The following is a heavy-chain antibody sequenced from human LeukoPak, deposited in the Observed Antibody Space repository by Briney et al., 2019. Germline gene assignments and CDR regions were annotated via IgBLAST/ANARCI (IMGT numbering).Heavy chain of an antibody. CDR2: NYPDDSDT. CDR3: ARRMVRGVMDYFDY. J-gene: IGHJ4*02. CDR1: GYSFTTYW. D-gene: IGHD3-10*01. Sequence: GESLKISCKGSGYSFTTYWIGWVRQMPGKGLEWMGINYPDDSDTRYSPSFQGQVTTSADQSINSAYLQWSSLKASDTAMYYCARRMVRGVMDYFDYWGQGTLVTVSS. V-gene: IGHV5-51*01.